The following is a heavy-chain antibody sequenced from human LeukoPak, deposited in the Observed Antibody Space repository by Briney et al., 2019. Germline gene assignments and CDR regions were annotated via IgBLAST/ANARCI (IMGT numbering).Heavy chain of an antibody. D-gene: IGHD6-13*01. CDR3: AKDRGSSSPVDY. Sequence: GGSLRLSCAASRFSFSSYAMHWVRQAPGKGLEWVAVISYDGSNKYYADSVKGRFTISRDNSKNTLYLQMNSLRAEDTAVYYCAKDRGSSSPVDYWGQGTLVTVSS. J-gene: IGHJ4*02. CDR2: ISYDGSNK. CDR1: RFSFSSYA. V-gene: IGHV3-30*04.